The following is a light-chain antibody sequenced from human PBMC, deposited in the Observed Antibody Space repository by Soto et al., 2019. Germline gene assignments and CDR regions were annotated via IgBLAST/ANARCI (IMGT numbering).Light chain of an antibody. CDR2: DVS. J-gene: IGKJ1*01. Sequence: TVLTQSPATLSVPPGERVTLSHRASETVSTNLAWYQQRPGQAPRLLIYDVSTGATGIPARFSGRRSGTEFTLTISSLQSEDFGVYYCQQYNSWPQTFGQGTKVDIK. V-gene: IGKV3-15*01. CDR1: ETVSTN. CDR3: QQYNSWPQT.